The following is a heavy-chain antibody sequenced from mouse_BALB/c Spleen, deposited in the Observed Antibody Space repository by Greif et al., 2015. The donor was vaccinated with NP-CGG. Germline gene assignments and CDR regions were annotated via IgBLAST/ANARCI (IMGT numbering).Heavy chain of an antibody. J-gene: IGHJ4*01. CDR3: VRDAMDY. V-gene: IGHV1S56*01. CDR2: IYPGNVNT. Sequence: QVQLKESEPELVKPGASVRISCKASGYTFTAYYIHWVKQRPGQGLEWIGWIYPGNVNTKYNEKFKGKATLTADKSSSTVYMQLRSLTSEDSAVYFCVRDAMDYWGQGSSVTVSS. CDR1: GYTFTAYY.